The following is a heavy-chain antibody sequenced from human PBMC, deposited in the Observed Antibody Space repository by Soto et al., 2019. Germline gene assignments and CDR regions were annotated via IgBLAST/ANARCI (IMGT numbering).Heavy chain of an antibody. V-gene: IGHV3-23*01. CDR2: MHPSGGNT. D-gene: IGHD3-9*01. CDR1: GFMFSDYG. Sequence: EVQLLESGGDLVQPGGSLRLSCAASGFMFSDYGMSWVRQAPGKGLQWVATMHPSGGNTHYAESVQGRFTISRDNSKDTLYLQMNNLRAEDTAAYYCAKDPSTGSADCWGPGTLVTVSS. CDR3: AKDPSTGSADC. J-gene: IGHJ4*02.